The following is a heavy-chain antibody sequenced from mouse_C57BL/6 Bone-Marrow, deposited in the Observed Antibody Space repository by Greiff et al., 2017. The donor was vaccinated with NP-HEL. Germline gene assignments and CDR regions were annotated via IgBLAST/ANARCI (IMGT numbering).Heavy chain of an antibody. CDR1: GYTFTSYW. Sequence: QVQLQQPGAELVKPGASVKLSCKASGYTFTSYWMQWVKQRPGQGLEWIGEIDPSDSYTNYNQKFKGKATLTVDTSSSTAYMQLSSLTSEDSAVYYWAREDDYDGRDARDYWGQGTAVTVSA. J-gene: IGHJ4*01. CDR3: AREDDYDGRDARDY. D-gene: IGHD2-4*01. V-gene: IGHV1-50*01. CDR2: IDPSDSYT.